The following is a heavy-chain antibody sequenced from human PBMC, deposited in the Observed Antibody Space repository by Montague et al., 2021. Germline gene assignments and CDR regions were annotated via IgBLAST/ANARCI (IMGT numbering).Heavy chain of an antibody. D-gene: IGHD3-22*01. CDR2: ICDGGST. J-gene: IGHJ5*02. Sequence: SETLSLTCSVSGASVRCWIYHWGWIRQSPGKGLEWVGYICDGGSTTYNTSLGSRVTMSLDTSSNQFSLNLRSATAADTAAYYCAAYYYGGGGRGSWGQGTLVTVSS. CDR1: GASVRCWIYH. V-gene: IGHV4-61*01. CDR3: AAYYYGGGGRGS.